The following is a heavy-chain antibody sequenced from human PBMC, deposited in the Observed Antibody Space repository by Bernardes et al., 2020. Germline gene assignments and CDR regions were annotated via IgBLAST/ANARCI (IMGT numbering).Heavy chain of an antibody. D-gene: IGHD3-16*01. J-gene: IGHJ6*02. CDR1: GFTFSDYY. V-gene: IGHV3-11*01. CDR3: ARGVSPVGYDYIWGSVDV. Sequence: GGSLRLSRAASGFTFSDYYMSWIRQAPGKGLEWVAYISSSGSTIYYADSVKGRFTISRDNAKNSLYLQMNSLRAEDTAVYYCARGVSPVGYDYIWGSVDVWGQGTTVTVSS. CDR2: ISSSGSTI.